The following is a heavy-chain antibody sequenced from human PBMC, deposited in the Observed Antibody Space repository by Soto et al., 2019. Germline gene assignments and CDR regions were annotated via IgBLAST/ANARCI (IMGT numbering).Heavy chain of an antibody. CDR2: ISSTSSYI. Sequence: PGGSLRLSCAASGFPFSSCSMNWVRQAPGKGLEWVSFISSTSSYIYYAGSVKGRFTISRDNAKNSLFLQMNSLRAEDTAVYYCARDPDHYDSSGYYSIDYWGQGTLVTVSS. J-gene: IGHJ4*02. V-gene: IGHV3-21*01. D-gene: IGHD3-22*01. CDR3: ARDPDHYDSSGYYSIDY. CDR1: GFPFSSCS.